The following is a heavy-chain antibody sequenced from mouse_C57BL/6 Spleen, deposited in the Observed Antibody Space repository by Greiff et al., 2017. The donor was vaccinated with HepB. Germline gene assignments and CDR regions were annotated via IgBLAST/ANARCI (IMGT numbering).Heavy chain of an antibody. CDR3: ARLIYGDFAY. CDR2: INPNNGGT. Sequence: EVQLQQSGPELVKPGASVKIPCKASGYTFTDYNMDWVKQSHGKSLEWIGDINPNNGGTIYNQKFKGKATLTVDKTSSTAYMELRSLPSEDTAVYYGARLIYGDFAYWGQGTLVTVSA. V-gene: IGHV1-18*01. J-gene: IGHJ3*01. D-gene: IGHD2-13*01. CDR1: GYTFTDYN.